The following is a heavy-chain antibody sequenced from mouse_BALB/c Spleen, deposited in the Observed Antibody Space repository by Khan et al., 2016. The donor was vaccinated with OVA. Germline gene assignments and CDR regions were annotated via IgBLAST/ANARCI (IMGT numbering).Heavy chain of an antibody. V-gene: IGHV14-1*02. CDR2: IDPENGNA. CDR3: PRSILLYFDY. D-gene: IGHD2-3*01. CDR1: GFNIKDYY. Sequence: VQLQQSGTDLVRPGALVRLSCTASGFNIKDYYIHWVKQRPDQGLEWIGWIDPENGNAIYDPKFQGKASITADTSTNTAYLQLNNLTSEDTAVYSCPRSILLYFDYWGQGTTLTVSS. J-gene: IGHJ2*01.